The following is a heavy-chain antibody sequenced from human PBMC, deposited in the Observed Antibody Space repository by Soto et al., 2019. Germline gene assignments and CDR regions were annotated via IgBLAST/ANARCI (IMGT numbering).Heavy chain of an antibody. J-gene: IGHJ4*01. V-gene: IGHV4-39*01. D-gene: IGHD6-19*01. CDR2: ISYTGTT. Sequence: PSETLSLTCSVSFASFSSNSYHWGWIRQPPGKGLEWIGSISYTGTTYYSPSLKSRVTISADTSKKQFSLKLDSATAADTAVYYCAKAHVMVVAGSTFDYWGHGTLVTVSS. CDR1: FASFSSNSYH. CDR3: AKAHVMVVAGSTFDY.